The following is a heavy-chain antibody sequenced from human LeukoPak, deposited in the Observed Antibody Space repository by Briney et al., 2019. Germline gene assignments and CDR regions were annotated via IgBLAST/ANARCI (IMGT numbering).Heavy chain of an antibody. Sequence: SETLSLTCAVYGGSFGGYYWSWIRRPPGKGLEWIGEINHSGSTNYNPSLKSRVTISVDTSKNQFSLKLSSVTAADTAVYYCARHRGNWSFDSWGQGTLVTVSS. J-gene: IGHJ4*02. CDR2: INHSGST. D-gene: IGHD1-1*01. CDR3: ARHRGNWSFDS. V-gene: IGHV4-34*01. CDR1: GGSFGGYY.